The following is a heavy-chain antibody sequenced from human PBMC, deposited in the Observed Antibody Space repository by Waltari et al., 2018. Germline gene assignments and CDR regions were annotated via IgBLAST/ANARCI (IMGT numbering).Heavy chain of an antibody. CDR1: GYTFIDYY. Sequence: EVQLGQSGAEVKNPGATVKISCPASGYTFIDYYMHWVQQAPGKGLQWMGRGDPEDGKTIYAEKFQGRVTITADRSTDTVYMELIRLTSDDTAMYYCARTTTLKSLDYWGQGTLVTVSS. D-gene: IGHD1-1*01. CDR3: ARTTTLKSLDY. CDR2: GDPEDGKT. J-gene: IGHJ4*02. V-gene: IGHV1-69-2*01.